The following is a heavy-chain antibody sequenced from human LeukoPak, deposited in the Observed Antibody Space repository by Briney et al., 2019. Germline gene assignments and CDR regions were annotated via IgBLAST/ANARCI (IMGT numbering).Heavy chain of an antibody. Sequence: PGGSLRLSCAASGFTFSSYAMSWVRQAPGKGLEWVSAISGSGGSTYYADSVKGRFTISRDNSKNTLYLQMNSLRAEDTAVYCCARDPFGFWSGYRYFDYWGQGTLVTVSS. D-gene: IGHD3-3*01. CDR2: ISGSGGST. CDR3: ARDPFGFWSGYRYFDY. CDR1: GFTFSSYA. V-gene: IGHV3-23*01. J-gene: IGHJ4*02.